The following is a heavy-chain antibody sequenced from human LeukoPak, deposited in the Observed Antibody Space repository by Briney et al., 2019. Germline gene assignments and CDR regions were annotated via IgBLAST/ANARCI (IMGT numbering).Heavy chain of an antibody. D-gene: IGHD6-19*01. CDR2: ISGSGDST. CDR1: GFTFSSDA. J-gene: IGHJ4*02. V-gene: IGHV3-23*01. Sequence: GGSLRLSCAASGFTFSSDAMSWVRQAPGKGLEWVSAISGSGDSTYYADSVKGRFTISRDNSKNTLYLQMNSLRAEDTAVYYCAKVPGRAVALFFDYWGQGTLVTVSS. CDR3: AKVPGRAVALFFDY.